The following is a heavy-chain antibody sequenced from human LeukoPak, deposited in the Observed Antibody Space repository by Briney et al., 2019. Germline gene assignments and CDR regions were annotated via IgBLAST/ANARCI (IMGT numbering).Heavy chain of an antibody. CDR2: IKQDGSEK. Sequence: PGRSLRLSCAASGFTFSSYWMSWVRQAPGKGLEWVANIKQDGSEKYYVDSVKGRFTISRDNVKNSLYLQMNSLRAEDTAVYYCCNHVEWLGHPPPPGSPNDYWGQGTLVTVSS. V-gene: IGHV3-7*01. CDR3: CNHVEWLGHPPPPGSPNDY. CDR1: GFTFSSYW. D-gene: IGHD6-19*01. J-gene: IGHJ4*02.